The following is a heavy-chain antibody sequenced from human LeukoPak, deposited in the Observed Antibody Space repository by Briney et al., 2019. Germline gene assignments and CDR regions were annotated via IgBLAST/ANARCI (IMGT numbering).Heavy chain of an antibody. CDR3: GRVGSASTGYSFLTAFDV. Sequence: GALRLSCVGSGFMFEDYGMNWVREVPGKGPEWVSVISWNCVNTGYADSVEGRFTVSRDNHKNSLSLQMNSLRDEDTALYLCGRVGSASTGYSFLTAFDVWGQGTMIIVSS. D-gene: IGHD3-22*01. CDR1: GFMFEDYG. V-gene: IGHV3-20*04. CDR2: ISWNCVNT. J-gene: IGHJ3*01.